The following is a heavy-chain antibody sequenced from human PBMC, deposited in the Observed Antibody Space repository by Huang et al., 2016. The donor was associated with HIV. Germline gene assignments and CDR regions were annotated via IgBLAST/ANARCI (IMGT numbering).Heavy chain of an antibody. J-gene: IGHJ5*02. V-gene: IGHV4-59*02. CDR1: GDSVSSHY. D-gene: IGHD6-19*01. Sequence: QVRLQESGPGLVKPSETLSLSCTVSGDSVSSHYWGWIRHPPGKGLEWIGTVYDSRNTKYTPRLKSRITISVDTSKNGFSLNITSVSAADTAMYFCVRDQGRLAVGGIDNWFDPWGQGALVTVSS. CDR2: VYDSRNT. CDR3: VRDQGRLAVGGIDNWFDP.